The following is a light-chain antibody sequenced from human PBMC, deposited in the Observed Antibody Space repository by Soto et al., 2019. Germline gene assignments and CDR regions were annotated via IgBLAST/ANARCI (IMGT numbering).Light chain of an antibody. J-gene: IGLJ1*01. Sequence: QSALTQDASVSGSPGQSITISCTGTSSDVGGFNYVSWYQQHPGKAPKLMIYDVFTRPSGVSNRFSGSKSGNMASLTISALQAEDEADYYCTSWTSTSTYVFGSGTKLTVL. CDR2: DVF. CDR3: TSWTSTSTYV. V-gene: IGLV2-14*03. CDR1: SSDVGGFNY.